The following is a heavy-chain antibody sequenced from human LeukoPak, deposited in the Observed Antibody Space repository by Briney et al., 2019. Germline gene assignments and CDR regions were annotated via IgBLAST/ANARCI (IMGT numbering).Heavy chain of an antibody. D-gene: IGHD2-8*01. CDR1: GFTFSSYG. CDR3: ARYAEYAVSTPCY. CDR2: LSYDGEYK. J-gene: IGHJ4*02. V-gene: IGHV3-30*03. Sequence: PGGTLRLSCAASGFTFSSYGTPWVRQAPAKGLDWVAVLSYDGEYKYYADSVKGRFAISRDNSENTLYLQMNSLRAEDTAVYYCARYAEYAVSTPCYWGQGTLVTVSA.